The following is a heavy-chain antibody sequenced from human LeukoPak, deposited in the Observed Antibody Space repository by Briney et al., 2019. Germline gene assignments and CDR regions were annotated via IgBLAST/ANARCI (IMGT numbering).Heavy chain of an antibody. CDR3: ARTSGYYNDAFDI. Sequence: PSETLSLTCTVSGGSNSSYYWGWIRRPPGKGLEWIGSIYHSGTIYYNPSLESRVTIFVDTANNQFSLNLNSVTAADTAVYHCARTSGYYNDAFDIWGQGTKVTVSS. D-gene: IGHD3-22*01. CDR1: GGSNSSYY. CDR2: IYHSGTI. V-gene: IGHV4-38-2*02. J-gene: IGHJ3*02.